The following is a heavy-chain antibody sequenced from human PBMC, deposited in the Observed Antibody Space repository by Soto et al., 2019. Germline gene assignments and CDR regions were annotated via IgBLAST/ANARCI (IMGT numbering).Heavy chain of an antibody. CDR2: IKQDGSEK. CDR1: GFTFSSYW. CDR3: ARDRQRNALRYFDWYGMDV. J-gene: IGHJ6*02. D-gene: IGHD3-9*01. Sequence: EVQLVESGGGLVQPGGSLRLSCAASGFTFSSYWMSWVRQAPGKGLEWVANIKQDGSEKYYVDSVKGRFTISRDNAKNSLYLQMNSLRAEDTAVYYCARDRQRNALRYFDWYGMDVWGQGTTVTVSS. V-gene: IGHV3-7*05.